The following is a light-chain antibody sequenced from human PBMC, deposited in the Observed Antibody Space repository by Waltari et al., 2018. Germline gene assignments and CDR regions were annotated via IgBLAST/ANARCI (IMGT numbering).Light chain of an antibody. CDR2: AAS. J-gene: IGKJ4*01. V-gene: IGKV1-12*01. CDR1: QDISRW. Sequence: DIRMTQSPSFVSASVGDSVNITCRASQDISRWLAWYRQKPGKAPELLIYAASSLQSWVPSRFSGRGAGTDFSLIISDLHPEDFASYFCQHTHSFPHSFGGGTTLDI. CDR3: QHTHSFPHS.